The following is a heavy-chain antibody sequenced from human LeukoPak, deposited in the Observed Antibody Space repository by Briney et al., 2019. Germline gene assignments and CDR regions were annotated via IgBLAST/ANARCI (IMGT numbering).Heavy chain of an antibody. D-gene: IGHD3-3*01. V-gene: IGHV3-48*01. CDR2: ISSSSSAR. CDR1: GFTFSSHS. J-gene: IGHJ4*02. Sequence: PGGSLRLSCAASGFTFSSHSMNWVRQASGKGLEWVSYISSSSSARYYADSVKGRFTISRDDARNSLYLQMNSLIVEDTAVYYCARARSGYQETDYWGQGTLVTVSA. CDR3: ARARSGYQETDY.